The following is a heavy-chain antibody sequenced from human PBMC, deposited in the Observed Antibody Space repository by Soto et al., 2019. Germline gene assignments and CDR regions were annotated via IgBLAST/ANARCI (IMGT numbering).Heavy chain of an antibody. J-gene: IGHJ4*02. CDR1: GYTFTSYY. D-gene: IGHD3-16*02. CDR3: ARDQDMITFGGVIAT. CDR2: INPSGGST. Sequence: GASVKVSCKASGYTFTSYYMHWGRQAPGQGLEWMGIINPSGGSTSYAQKFQGRVTMTRDTSTSTVYMELSSLRSEDTAVYYCARDQDMITFGGVIATWGQGTLVTVSS. V-gene: IGHV1-46*01.